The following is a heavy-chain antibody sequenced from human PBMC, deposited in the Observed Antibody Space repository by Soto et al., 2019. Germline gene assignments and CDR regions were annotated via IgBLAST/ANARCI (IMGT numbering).Heavy chain of an antibody. Sequence: QVQLVESGGGMVQPGRSLRLSCAASGFTFSSYVMHWVRQAPGKGLEWVAVISYDGNNKYYADSVKGRFTISRDNSKNTLYLQMNSLRAEDTAVYYCARAGCDGGRCYTLVGLRYGMDVWGQGTTVTVSS. J-gene: IGHJ6*02. D-gene: IGHD2-15*01. CDR3: ARAGCDGGRCYTLVGLRYGMDV. CDR1: GFTFSSYV. CDR2: ISYDGNNK. V-gene: IGHV3-30-3*01.